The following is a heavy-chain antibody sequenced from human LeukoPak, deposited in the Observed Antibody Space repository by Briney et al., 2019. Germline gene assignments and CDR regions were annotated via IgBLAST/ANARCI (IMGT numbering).Heavy chain of an antibody. V-gene: IGHV4-59*01. D-gene: IGHD5-12*01. J-gene: IGHJ4*02. CDR2: IYYSGST. CDR3: ARLTGYDWESSYDY. CDR1: GGSISSYY. Sequence: SESLSLTCTVSGGSISSYYWSWIRQPPGKGLEWIGYIYYSGSTNYNPSLKSRVTISVDTSKNQFSLKLSSVTAADTAVYYCARLTGYDWESSYDYLGQGTLVTVSS.